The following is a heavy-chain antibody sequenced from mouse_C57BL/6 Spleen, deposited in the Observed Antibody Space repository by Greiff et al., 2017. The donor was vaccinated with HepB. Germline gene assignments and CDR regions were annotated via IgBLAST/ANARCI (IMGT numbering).Heavy chain of an antibody. J-gene: IGHJ2*01. D-gene: IGHD2-1*01. CDR2: INPGSGGT. V-gene: IGHV1-54*01. CDR3: ARWDMGGNPLDY. Sequence: QVQLKESGAELVRPGTSVKVSCKASGYAFTNYLIEWVKQRPGQGLEWIGVINPGSGGTNYNEKFKGKATLTADKSSSTAYMQLSSLTSEDSAVYFCARWDMGGNPLDYWGQGTTLTVSS. CDR1: GYAFTNYL.